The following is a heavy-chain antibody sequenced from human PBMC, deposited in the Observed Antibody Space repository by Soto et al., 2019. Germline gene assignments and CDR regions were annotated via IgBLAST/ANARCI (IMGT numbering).Heavy chain of an antibody. CDR1: GFTFSSYV. CDR2: ISYDGSNK. J-gene: IGHJ6*02. D-gene: IGHD3-10*01. CDR3: ATETMVRGVPYYYGMDV. V-gene: IGHV3-30*03. Sequence: AGGSLILSCAASGFTFSSYVMHWVRQAPGKGLEWVAVISYDGSNKYYADSVKGRFTISRDNSKNTLYLQMNSLRAEDTAVYYCATETMVRGVPYYYGMDVWGQGTTVTVSS.